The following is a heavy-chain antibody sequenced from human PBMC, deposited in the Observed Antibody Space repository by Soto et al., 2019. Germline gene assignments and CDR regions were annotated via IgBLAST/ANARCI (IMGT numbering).Heavy chain of an antibody. D-gene: IGHD2-15*01. CDR3: AKEAVYAHDCSGGSCYYDY. CDR1: GFTFSSYG. Sequence: QVQLVESGGGVVQPGRSLRLSCAASGFTFSSYGMHWVRQAPGKGLEWVAVISYDGSNKYYADSVKGRFTISRDNSKNTLYLQMNSLRAEDTAVYYCAKEAVYAHDCSGGSCYYDYWGQGTLVTVSS. J-gene: IGHJ4*02. CDR2: ISYDGSNK. V-gene: IGHV3-30*18.